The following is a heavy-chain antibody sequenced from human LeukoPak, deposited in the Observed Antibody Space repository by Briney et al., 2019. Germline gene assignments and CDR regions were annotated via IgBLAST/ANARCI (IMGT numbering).Heavy chain of an antibody. CDR1: GYTFTGCY. CDR2: INPNSGGT. J-gene: IGHJ4*02. CDR3: ARDLDGSGSSD. V-gene: IGHV1-2*02. Sequence: ASVKVSCKVSGYTFTGCYMHWVRQAPGQGLEWMGWINPNSGGTNYAQKFQGRVTMTRDTSISTAYMELIRLRSDDTAVYYCARDLDGSGSSDWGQGTLVTVSS. D-gene: IGHD3-10*01.